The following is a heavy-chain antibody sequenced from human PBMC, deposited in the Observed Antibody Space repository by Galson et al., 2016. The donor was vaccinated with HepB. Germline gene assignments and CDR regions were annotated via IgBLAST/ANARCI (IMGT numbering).Heavy chain of an antibody. V-gene: IGHV4-59*11. Sequence: ETLSLTCTVSGGSISSHYWSWIRQPPGKGLEWIGYIFYSGATKYNPSLESRITISVDTSKNQFSLKLSSVTAADTAVYYCARGGASSRWLFPWGQGTLVTVSS. CDR3: ARGGASSRWLFP. CDR2: IFYSGAT. CDR1: GGSISSHY. D-gene: IGHD3-22*01. J-gene: IGHJ5*02.